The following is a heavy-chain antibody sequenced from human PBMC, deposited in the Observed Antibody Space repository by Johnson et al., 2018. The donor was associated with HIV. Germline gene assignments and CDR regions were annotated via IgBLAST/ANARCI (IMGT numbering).Heavy chain of an antibody. V-gene: IGHV3-NL1*01. D-gene: IGHD1-26*01. CDR3: ARDRMRGATKDAFDI. Sequence: QMLLVESGGGVVQPGRSLRLSCAASGFTFSNYAMHWVRQAPGKGLEWVSGINWNGGSTGYADSVKGRFTISRDNSKNTLYLQMNSLRAEDTAVYYCARDRMRGATKDAFDIWGQGTMVTVSS. J-gene: IGHJ3*02. CDR1: GFTFSNYA. CDR2: INWNGGST.